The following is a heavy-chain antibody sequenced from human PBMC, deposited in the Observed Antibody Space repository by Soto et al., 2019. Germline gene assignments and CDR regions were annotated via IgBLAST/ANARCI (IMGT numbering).Heavy chain of an antibody. V-gene: IGHV3-23*01. CDR3: AKDASTYYDFWSGYGPTFFFDY. Sequence: PGGSLRLSCAASGFTFSSCAMSWVRQAPGKGLEWVSAISGSGGSTYYADSVKGRFTISRDNSKNTLYLQMNSLRAEDTAVYYCAKDASTYYDFWSGYGPTFFFDYWGQGTLVTVSS. D-gene: IGHD3-3*01. CDR1: GFTFSSCA. CDR2: ISGSGGST. J-gene: IGHJ4*02.